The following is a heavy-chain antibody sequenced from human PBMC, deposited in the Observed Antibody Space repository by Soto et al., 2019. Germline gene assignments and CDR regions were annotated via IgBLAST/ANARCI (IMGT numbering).Heavy chain of an antibody. CDR3: ARVSSSWGLVNYFDY. CDR2: IYYSGST. D-gene: IGHD6-13*01. CDR1: GGSVSSGSYY. Sequence: QVQLQESGPGLVKPSETLSLTCTVSGGSVSSGSYYWSRIRQPPGKGLECIGYIYYSGSTNYNPSLKSRVTISVDTSKNQFSLKLSSVTAADTAVYYCARVSSSWGLVNYFDYWGQGTLVTVSS. J-gene: IGHJ4*02. V-gene: IGHV4-61*01.